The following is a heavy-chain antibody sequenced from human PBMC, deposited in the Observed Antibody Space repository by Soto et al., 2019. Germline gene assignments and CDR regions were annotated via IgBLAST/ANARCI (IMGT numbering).Heavy chain of an antibody. CDR1: GGSISSSSYY. V-gene: IGHV4-39*01. J-gene: IGHJ4*02. CDR2: IYYSGST. Sequence: SETLSLTCTVSGGSISSSSYYWGWIRRPPGKGLEWIGSIYYSGSTYYNPSLKSRVTISVDTSKNQFSLKLSSVTAADTAVYYCARHSRGGQWLDPSFDYWGQGTLVTVSS. D-gene: IGHD6-19*01. CDR3: ARHSRGGQWLDPSFDY.